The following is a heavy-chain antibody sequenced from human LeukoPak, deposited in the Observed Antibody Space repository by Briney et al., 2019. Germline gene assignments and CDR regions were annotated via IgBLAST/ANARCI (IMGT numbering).Heavy chain of an antibody. CDR2: IYHSGST. V-gene: IGHV4-4*02. CDR1: GGSISSSNW. Sequence: KSSETLSLTCAVSGGSISSSNWWSWVRQPPGKGLEWIGEIYHSGSTNYNPSLKSRVTISVDKSKNQFSLKLSSVTAADTAVYYCASIGARASGMGLWFGEYGMDVWGQGTTVTASS. D-gene: IGHD3-10*01. J-gene: IGHJ6*02. CDR3: ASIGARASGMGLWFGEYGMDV.